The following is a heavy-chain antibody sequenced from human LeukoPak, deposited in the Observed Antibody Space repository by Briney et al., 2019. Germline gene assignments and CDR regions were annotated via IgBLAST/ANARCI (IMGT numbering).Heavy chain of an antibody. V-gene: IGHV1-2*02. CDR2: INPNSGGT. D-gene: IGHD2-21*02. CDR3: AGSCGGDCYSYAFDI. Sequence: GGSVKVSCKASGYTFTGYYMHWVRQAPGQGLEWMGWINPNSGGTNYAQKFQGRVTMTRDTSISTAYMELSRLRSDGTAVYYCAGSCGGDCYSYAFDIWGQGTMVTVSS. J-gene: IGHJ3*02. CDR1: GYTFTGYY.